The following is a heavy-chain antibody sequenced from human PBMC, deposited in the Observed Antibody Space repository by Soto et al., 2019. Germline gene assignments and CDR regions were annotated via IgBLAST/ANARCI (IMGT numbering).Heavy chain of an antibody. CDR1: GFTFSSYA. J-gene: IGHJ4*02. CDR3: AKARSSRGVRFLEWLSNPFGY. D-gene: IGHD3-3*01. CDR2: ISGSGGST. Sequence: GGSLRLSCAASGFTFSSYAMSWVRQAPGKGLEWVSAISGSGGSTYYADSVKGRFTISRDNSKNTLYLQMNSLRAEDTAVYYCAKARSSRGVRFLEWLSNPFGYWGQGTLVTVSS. V-gene: IGHV3-23*01.